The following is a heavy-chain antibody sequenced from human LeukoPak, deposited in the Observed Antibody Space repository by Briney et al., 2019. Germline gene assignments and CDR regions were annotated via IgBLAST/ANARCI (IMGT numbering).Heavy chain of an antibody. CDR3: ARADITIIKYYFDY. V-gene: IGHV1-2*02. J-gene: IGHJ4*02. CDR2: INPNSGGT. D-gene: IGHD3-3*01. CDR1: GYTFTGYY. Sequence: ASVTVCCKASGYTFTGYYMHWVRQAPGQGLEWMGWINPNSGGTNYAQKFQGRVTMTRDTSISTAYMELSRLRSDDTAVYYCARADITIIKYYFDYWGQGTLVTVSS.